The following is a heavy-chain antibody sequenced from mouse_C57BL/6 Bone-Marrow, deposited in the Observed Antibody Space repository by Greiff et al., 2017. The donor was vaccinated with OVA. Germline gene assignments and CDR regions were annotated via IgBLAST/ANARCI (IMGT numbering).Heavy chain of an antibody. D-gene: IGHD3-2*02. CDR3: AKRDSSGYVDYAMDY. J-gene: IGHJ4*01. CDR2: IWGGGST. CDR1: GFSLTSYG. V-gene: IGHV2-9*01. Sequence: VQRVESGPGLVAPSQSLSITCTVSGFSLTSYGVDWVRQPPGKGLEWLGVIWGGGSTNYNSALMSRLSISKDNSKSQVFLKMNSLQTDDTAMYYCAKRDSSGYVDYAMDYWGQGTSVTVSS.